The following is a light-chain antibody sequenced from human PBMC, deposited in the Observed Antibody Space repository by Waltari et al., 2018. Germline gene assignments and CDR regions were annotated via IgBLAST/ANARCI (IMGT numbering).Light chain of an antibody. CDR1: QSLLHSDGNTY. Sequence: DIVMTQTSLSSPVTLGQSASIPCKSSQSLLHSDGNTYLSWLQQRPVQPPRLLIYKISNRFFGVPDRFSGSGAGTEFTLKISRVEVEDVGIYYCTQATQFPWTFGQGTKVEIK. CDR3: TQATQFPWT. CDR2: KIS. J-gene: IGKJ1*01. V-gene: IGKV2-24*01.